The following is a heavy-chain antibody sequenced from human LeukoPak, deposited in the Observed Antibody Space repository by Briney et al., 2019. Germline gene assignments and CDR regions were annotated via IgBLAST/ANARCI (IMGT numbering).Heavy chain of an antibody. J-gene: IGHJ4*02. D-gene: IGHD6-6*01. V-gene: IGHV1-18*01. CDR1: GYTFTSSG. Sequence: ASLKVSCKASGYTFTSSGISWVRQAPGHRLEWMGWISAYNGNTNYAQKLQRRVTMTTDTYTSTAYMELRSLRSDDTAVYYCARVEKYSSSGIDYWGQGTLVTVSS. CDR2: ISAYNGNT. CDR3: ARVEKYSSSGIDY.